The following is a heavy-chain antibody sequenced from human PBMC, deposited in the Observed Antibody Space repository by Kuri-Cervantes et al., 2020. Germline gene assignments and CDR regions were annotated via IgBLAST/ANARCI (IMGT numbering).Heavy chain of an antibody. J-gene: IGHJ6*02. CDR3: AKALSAIWFVELTITPTYYYCGMDV. CDR2: IKQDGSEK. CDR1: GFTFSSNW. D-gene: IGHD3-10*01. Sequence: GGSLSLSCAASGFTFSSNWMSWVRQAPGKGLEWEANIKQDGSEKYYVDSVKGRFTISRDNSKNTLYLQMNSLRAEDTAVYYCAKALSAIWFVELTITPTYYYCGMDVWGQGTTVTVSS. V-gene: IGHV3-7*03.